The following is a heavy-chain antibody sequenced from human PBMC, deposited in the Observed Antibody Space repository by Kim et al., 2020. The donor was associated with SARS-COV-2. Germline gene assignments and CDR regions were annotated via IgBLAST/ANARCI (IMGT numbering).Heavy chain of an antibody. J-gene: IGHJ6*02. CDR3: ARAICGSGSYYNRIRGCYYYYGMDV. Sequence: GGSLRLSCAASGFTFSSYAMHWVRQAPGKGLEYVSAISSNGGSTYYANSVKGRFTISRDNSKNTLYLQMGSLRAEDMAVYYCARAICGSGSYYNRIRGCYYYYGMDVWGQGTTVTVSS. CDR1: GFTFSSYA. CDR2: ISSNGGST. V-gene: IGHV3-64*01. D-gene: IGHD3-10*01.